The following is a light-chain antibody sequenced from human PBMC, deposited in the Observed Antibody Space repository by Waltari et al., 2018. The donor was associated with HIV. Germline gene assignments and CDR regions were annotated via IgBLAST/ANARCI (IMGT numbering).Light chain of an antibody. V-gene: IGLV3-21*04. Sequence: SYVLTQPPSVSVAPGKTAKITCVGNNIGTKSVHWYQQKPDQAPVLVIYYNADRPSGSPERFPGSNSGNTATLTINRVEAGDEADYYCHVWDTISDHVVFGGGSKLTVL. J-gene: IGLJ3*02. CDR2: YNA. CDR1: NIGTKS. CDR3: HVWDTISDHVV.